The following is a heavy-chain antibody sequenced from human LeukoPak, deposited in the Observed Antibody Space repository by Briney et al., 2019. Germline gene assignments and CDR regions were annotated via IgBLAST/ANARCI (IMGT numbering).Heavy chain of an antibody. V-gene: IGHV4-34*01. J-gene: IGHJ4*02. Sequence: PSETLSLTCAVYGGSFSGYYWSWIRQPPGKGLEWIGEINHSGSTNYNPSLKSRVTTSVDTSKNQFSLNLISVTAADTAVYYCARRVRSGDGWVFDSWGQGTPVTVSS. CDR1: GGSFSGYY. CDR3: ARRVRSGDGWVFDS. D-gene: IGHD5-24*01. CDR2: INHSGST.